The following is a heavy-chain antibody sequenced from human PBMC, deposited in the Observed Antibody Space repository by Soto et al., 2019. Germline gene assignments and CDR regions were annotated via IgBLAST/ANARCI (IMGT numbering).Heavy chain of an antibody. Sequence: PGGSLRLSCAASGFTFSSYAMSWVRQAPGKGLEWVSAISGSGGSTYYADSVKGRFTISRDNSKNTLYLQMNSLRAEDTAVYYCAKDDHDSSGSHMGDVFDYWGQGTLVTASS. CDR1: GFTFSSYA. CDR3: AKDDHDSSGSHMGDVFDY. D-gene: IGHD3-22*01. J-gene: IGHJ4*02. V-gene: IGHV3-23*01. CDR2: ISGSGGST.